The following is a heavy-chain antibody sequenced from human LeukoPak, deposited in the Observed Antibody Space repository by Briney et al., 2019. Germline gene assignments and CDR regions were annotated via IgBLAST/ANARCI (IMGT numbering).Heavy chain of an antibody. D-gene: IGHD2-15*01. J-gene: IGHJ4*02. CDR3: ARDYCSGGSCSFDY. CDR1: GGSISSSNW. V-gene: IGHV4-4*02. Sequence: PSETLSLTCAVSGGSISSSNWWSWVRQPPGKGLEWIGEIYHSGSTNYNPSLKSRVAISVDTSKNQFSLKLSSVTAADTAVYYCARDYCSGGSCSFDYWGQGTLVTVSS. CDR2: IYHSGST.